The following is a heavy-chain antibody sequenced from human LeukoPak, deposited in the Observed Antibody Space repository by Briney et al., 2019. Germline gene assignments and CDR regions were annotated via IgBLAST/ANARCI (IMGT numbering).Heavy chain of an antibody. D-gene: IGHD3-10*02. Sequence: SETLSLTCAVYGGSFSGYYWSWIRQPPGKGLEWIGEINHSGSTNYSPYLKSRVTISVDTSKNQFSLKLSSVTAADTAVYYCARGQGDSVRYYYYMDVWGKGTTVTVSS. CDR2: INHSGST. CDR3: ARGQGDSVRYYYYMDV. J-gene: IGHJ6*03. V-gene: IGHV4-34*01. CDR1: GGSFSGYY.